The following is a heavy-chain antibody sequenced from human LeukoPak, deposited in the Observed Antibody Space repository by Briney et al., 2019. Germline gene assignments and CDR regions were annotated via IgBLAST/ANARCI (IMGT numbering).Heavy chain of an antibody. CDR1: GYTFTGYY. V-gene: IGHV1-2*02. CDR2: INPNIGDT. D-gene: IGHD6-19*01. J-gene: IGHJ5*02. Sequence: ASVKVSCKASGYTFTGYYMHWVRQAPGQELEWMGWINPNIGDTNYAQKFQGRVTMTRDTSISTAYMELTRLRSDDTAVYYCARVSLPVAVAGTGGCFDPWGQGTLVTVSS. CDR3: ARVSLPVAVAGTGGCFDP.